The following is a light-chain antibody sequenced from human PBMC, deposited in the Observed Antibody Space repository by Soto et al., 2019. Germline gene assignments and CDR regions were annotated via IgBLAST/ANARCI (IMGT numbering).Light chain of an antibody. Sequence: DIVMTQSPLSLPVTPGEPASISCRSSQSLRHHNGYYYLDWYLQKPGQSPQVLIYLGSNRASGVPDRVSGSGSGTVFTLNISRVEAEDVGVYYCIQTLHAPYSFGQGTKLEIK. CDR1: QSLRHHNGYYY. CDR3: IQTLHAPYS. V-gene: IGKV2-28*01. CDR2: LGS. J-gene: IGKJ2*01.